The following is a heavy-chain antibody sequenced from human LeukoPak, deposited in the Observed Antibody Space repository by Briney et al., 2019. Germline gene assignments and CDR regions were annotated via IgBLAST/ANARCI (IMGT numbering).Heavy chain of an antibody. J-gene: IGHJ4*02. Sequence: PGGSLRLSCAASGFTFSSYGMHWVRQAPGKGLEWVAFIRYDGSNKYYADSVKGRFTISRDNSKNTLYLQMNSLRAEDTAVYYCAKGRYGSGSYYNLTPIDYWGQGTLVTVSP. CDR2: IRYDGSNK. V-gene: IGHV3-30*02. CDR3: AKGRYGSGSYYNLTPIDY. CDR1: GFTFSSYG. D-gene: IGHD3-10*01.